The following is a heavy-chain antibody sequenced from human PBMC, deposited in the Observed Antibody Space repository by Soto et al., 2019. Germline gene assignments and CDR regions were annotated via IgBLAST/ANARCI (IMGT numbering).Heavy chain of an antibody. CDR2: IPSDGSAQ. Sequence: QVQLVESGGGVVQPGRSLRLSCEASGFTFRDYAMHWVRQAPGKGLEWVAAIPSDGSAQHYADSVKGRFSISRDNSKNTLSLQMHSLRPEAAALYYCARAVAGQVRSAWTWLDYWGQGTLVTVSS. J-gene: IGHJ4*02. CDR1: GFTFRDYA. V-gene: IGHV3-30-3*01. CDR3: ARAVAGQVRSAWTWLDY. D-gene: IGHD1-1*01.